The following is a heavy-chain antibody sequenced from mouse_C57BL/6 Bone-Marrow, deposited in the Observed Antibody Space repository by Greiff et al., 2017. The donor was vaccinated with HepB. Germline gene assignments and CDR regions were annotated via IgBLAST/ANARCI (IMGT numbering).Heavy chain of an antibody. V-gene: IGHV1-81*01. CDR2: IYPRSGNT. J-gene: IGHJ2*01. CDR3: ARVGTYYSNLRVFDY. CDR1: GYTFTSYG. Sequence: QVQLKQSGAELARPGASVKLSCKASGYTFTSYGISWVKQRTGQGLEWIGEIYPRSGNTYYNEKFKGKATLTADKSSSTAYMELRSLTSEDSAVYFCARVGTYYSNLRVFDYWGQGTTLTVSS. D-gene: IGHD2-5*01.